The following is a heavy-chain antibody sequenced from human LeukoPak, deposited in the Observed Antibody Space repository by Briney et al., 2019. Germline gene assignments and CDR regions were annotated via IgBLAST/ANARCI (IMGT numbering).Heavy chain of an antibody. V-gene: IGHV3-66*01. J-gene: IGHJ6*02. D-gene: IGHD5-18*01. CDR2: IYSGGST. CDR3: ARDPLRDTAMGNGPYYYGMDV. Sequence: GGSLRLSCAASGFTVSSNYMSWVRQAPGKGLEWVSVIYSGGSTYYADSVKGRFTISRDNSKNTLYLQMNSLRAEDTAVYYCARDPLRDTAMGNGPYYYGMDVWGQGTTVTVSS. CDR1: GFTVSSNY.